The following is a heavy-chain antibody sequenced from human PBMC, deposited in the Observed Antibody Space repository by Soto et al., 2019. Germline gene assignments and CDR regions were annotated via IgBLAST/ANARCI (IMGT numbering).Heavy chain of an antibody. D-gene: IGHD2-21*01. V-gene: IGHV4-59*01. CDR3: ARGSGGAVPDY. CDR1: GGSISSYY. CDR2: IYYSGST. J-gene: IGHJ4*02. Sequence: QVQLQESGPGLVKPSETLSHTCTVSGGSISSYYWSWIRQPPGKGLEWIGYIYYSGSTNYNPSLKSRVTISVDTSKNQFSLKLSSVTAADTAVYYCARGSGGAVPDYWGQGTLVTVSS.